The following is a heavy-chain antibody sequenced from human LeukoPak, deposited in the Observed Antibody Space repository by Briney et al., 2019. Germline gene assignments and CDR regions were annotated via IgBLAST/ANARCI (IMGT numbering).Heavy chain of an antibody. D-gene: IGHD3-22*01. CDR2: INHSGST. CDR1: GGSFSVYY. CDR3: ARAPQGYYYDSSGYSHAFDI. Sequence: SETLSLTCAVYGGSFSVYYWSWIRQPPGKGLEWIGEINHSGSTNYNPSLKGRVTISVDTSKNQFSLKLSSVTAADTAVYYCARAPQGYYYDSSGYSHAFDIWGQGTMVTVSS. V-gene: IGHV4-34*01. J-gene: IGHJ3*02.